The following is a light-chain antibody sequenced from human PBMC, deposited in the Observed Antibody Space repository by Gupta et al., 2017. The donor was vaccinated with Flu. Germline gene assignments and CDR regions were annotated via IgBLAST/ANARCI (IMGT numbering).Light chain of an antibody. CDR2: EAS. Sequence: PATLSLSPGERATLSCRASQSVSSYLAWYQQKPGQAPSLLIYEASTRAAGVPDRFSVVGSGTEFTLTISGRQSEDFAVYYCQHESYCPWTFGQGTKVEIK. V-gene: IGKV3-15*01. CDR1: QSVSSY. CDR3: QHESYCPWT. J-gene: IGKJ1*01.